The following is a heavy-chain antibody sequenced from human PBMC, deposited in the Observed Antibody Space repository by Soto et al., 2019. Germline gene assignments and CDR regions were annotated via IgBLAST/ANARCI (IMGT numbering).Heavy chain of an antibody. CDR1: GFTFSSYS. D-gene: IGHD5-12*01. CDR2: ISSSSSTI. Sequence: PGGPLRLSCAASGFTFSSYSMNWVRQAPGKGLEWVSYISSSSSTIYYADSVKGRFTISRDNAKNSLYLQMNSLRAEDTAVYYCARDPVEMATIRLPALDYWGQGTLVTVSS. J-gene: IGHJ4*02. CDR3: ARDPVEMATIRLPALDY. V-gene: IGHV3-48*01.